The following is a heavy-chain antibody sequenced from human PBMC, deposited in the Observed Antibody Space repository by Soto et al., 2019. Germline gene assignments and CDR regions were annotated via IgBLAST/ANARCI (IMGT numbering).Heavy chain of an antibody. D-gene: IGHD1-26*01. J-gene: IGHJ6*02. Sequence: QVQLVQSGAEVKKPGASVKVSCKASGYTFTSYDINWVRQATGQGLEWMGWMNPNSGNTGYAQKFQGRVTMPRNTSISTAYMELSSLRSEDTAVYYCAIPREGYYYYGMDVWGQGTTVTVSS. V-gene: IGHV1-8*01. CDR2: MNPNSGNT. CDR3: AIPREGYYYYGMDV. CDR1: GYTFTSYD.